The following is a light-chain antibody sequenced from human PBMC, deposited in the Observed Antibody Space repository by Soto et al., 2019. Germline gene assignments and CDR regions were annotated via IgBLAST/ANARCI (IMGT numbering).Light chain of an antibody. V-gene: IGLV1-51*01. CDR2: DNS. CDR1: SSNIPYQF. J-gene: IGLJ1*01. Sequence: QSVLAQSPSVSAAPGQRVTISCSGSSSNIPYQFVSWYKQFPGMAPTRLIYDNSRRPSGVPDRFSATKSGPSATLDIAGLQTADEAVYYCASWDSDLDGFVCGPGTKLTVL. CDR3: ASWDSDLDGFV.